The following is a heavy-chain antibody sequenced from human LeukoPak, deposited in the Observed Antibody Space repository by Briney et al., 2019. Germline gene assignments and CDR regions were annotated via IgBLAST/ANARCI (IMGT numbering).Heavy chain of an antibody. J-gene: IGHJ3*02. CDR1: GYSISSGYY. Sequence: SETLSLTCAVSGYSISSGYYWGWIRQPPGKGLEWIGSIYHSGSTYYNPSLKSRVTISVDTSKSQFSLKLSSVTAADTAVYYCARHPKGTYCSSTSCHHDAFDIWGQGTMVTASS. CDR3: ARHPKGTYCSSTSCHHDAFDI. D-gene: IGHD2-2*01. CDR2: IYHSGST. V-gene: IGHV4-38-2*01.